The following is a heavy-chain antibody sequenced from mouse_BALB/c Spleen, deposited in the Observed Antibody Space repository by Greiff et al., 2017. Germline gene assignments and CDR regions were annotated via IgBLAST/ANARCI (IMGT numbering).Heavy chain of an antibody. CDR3: ASLRRDGNYAFDY. Sequence: QVQLQQSGAELVRPGVSVKISCKGSGYTFTDYAMHWVKQSHAKSLEWIGVISTYYGDASYNQKFKGKATMTVDKSSSTAYMELARLTSEDSAIYYCASLRRDGNYAFDYWGQGTTLTVSS. V-gene: IGHV1S137*01. CDR2: ISTYYGDA. D-gene: IGHD2-1*01. CDR1: GYTFTDYA. J-gene: IGHJ2*01.